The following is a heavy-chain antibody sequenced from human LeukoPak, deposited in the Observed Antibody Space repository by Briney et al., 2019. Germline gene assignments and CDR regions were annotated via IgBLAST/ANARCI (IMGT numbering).Heavy chain of an antibody. Sequence: GGSLRLFCAASGFTFSSYGMHWVRQAPGKGLEWVAVISYDGSNKYYADSVKGRFTISRDNSKNTLYLQMNSLRAEDTAVYYCAKDEGSSWDYWGQGTLVTVSS. CDR2: ISYDGSNK. CDR1: GFTFSSYG. V-gene: IGHV3-30*18. CDR3: AKDEGSSWDY. J-gene: IGHJ4*02. D-gene: IGHD6-13*01.